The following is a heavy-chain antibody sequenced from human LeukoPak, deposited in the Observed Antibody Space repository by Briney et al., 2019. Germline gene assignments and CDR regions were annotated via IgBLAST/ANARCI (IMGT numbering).Heavy chain of an antibody. CDR2: IYHSGST. D-gene: IGHD6-13*01. CDR1: GGSISSSNYY. J-gene: IGHJ4*02. V-gene: IGHV4-39*07. CDR3: ARAPSIAAADY. Sequence: PSETLSLTCTVSGGSISSSNYYWGWIRQPPGKGLEWIGSIYHSGSTYYNPSLKSRVTISVDTSKNQFSLKLSSVTAADTAVYYCARAPSIAAADYWGQGTLVTVSS.